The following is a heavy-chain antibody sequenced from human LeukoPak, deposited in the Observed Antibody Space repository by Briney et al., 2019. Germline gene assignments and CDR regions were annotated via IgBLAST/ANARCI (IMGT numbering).Heavy chain of an antibody. D-gene: IGHD2-15*01. CDR1: GFTFRSYD. Sequence: PGGSLRLSCAASGFTFRSYDMHWVRQATGEGLEWVSAIGIGGDTYYPGSVKGRFTISRENAKNSLYLQMNSLRAGDTAVYYCVRQATPHGHFDYWGQGILVTVSS. CDR3: VRQATPHGHFDY. V-gene: IGHV3-13*01. J-gene: IGHJ4*02. CDR2: IGIGGDT.